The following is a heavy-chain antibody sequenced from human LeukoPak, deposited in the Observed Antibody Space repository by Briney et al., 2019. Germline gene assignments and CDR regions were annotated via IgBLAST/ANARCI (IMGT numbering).Heavy chain of an antibody. CDR1: GFTFSQYS. Sequence: GGSLRLSCAASGFTFSQYSMNWVRQAPGKGLEWVSSISSSGSYIYYADSVKGRFTISRDNARNSLFLQMNSLRAEDTAVYYCVRVGYCSGGSCYNWGQGTLVTVSS. V-gene: IGHV3-21*01. CDR2: ISSSGSYI. CDR3: VRVGYCSGGSCYN. D-gene: IGHD2-15*01. J-gene: IGHJ4*02.